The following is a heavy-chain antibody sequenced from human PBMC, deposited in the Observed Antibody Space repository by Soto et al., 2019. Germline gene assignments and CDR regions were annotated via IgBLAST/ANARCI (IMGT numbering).Heavy chain of an antibody. D-gene: IGHD3-22*01. Sequence: GGSLRLSCAASGFTFSSYAMSWVRQAPGKGLEWVSAISGSGGSTYDADSVKRRFTISRDNSKNTLYLQMNSLRAEDTAVYYCAKGSPYYYDRSGYPLPRPYYFDYWRQGTLVTVSS. CDR3: AKGSPYYYDRSGYPLPRPYYFDY. V-gene: IGHV3-23*01. J-gene: IGHJ4*02. CDR1: GFTFSSYA. CDR2: ISGSGGST.